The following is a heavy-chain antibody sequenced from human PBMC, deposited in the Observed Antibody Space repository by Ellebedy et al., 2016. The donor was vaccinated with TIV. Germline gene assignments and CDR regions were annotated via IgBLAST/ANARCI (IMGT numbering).Heavy chain of an antibody. CDR3: ARHGSGSLIYYGMDV. D-gene: IGHD3-10*01. V-gene: IGHV5-51*01. J-gene: IGHJ6*02. CDR1: GYSFTSYW. CDR2: IYPGDSDT. Sequence: KVSXKGSGYSFTSYWIGWVRQMPGKALEWMGIIYPGDSDTRYSPSFQGQVTISADKSISTAYLQWSSLKASDTAMYYCARHGSGSLIYYGMDVWGQGTTVTVSS.